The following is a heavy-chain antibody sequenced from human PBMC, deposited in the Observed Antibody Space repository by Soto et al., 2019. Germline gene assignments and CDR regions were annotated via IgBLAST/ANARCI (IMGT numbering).Heavy chain of an antibody. Sequence: GGSLRLSCAASGFTFSSYGMHWVRQAPGKGLEWVAVISYDGSNKYYAGSVKGRFTISRDNSKNTLYLQMNSLRAEDTAVFYCAKDQGYYYDSSGYYPESAFDIWGQGTMVTVSS. CDR2: ISYDGSNK. D-gene: IGHD3-22*01. V-gene: IGHV3-30*18. CDR1: GFTFSSYG. J-gene: IGHJ3*02. CDR3: AKDQGYYYDSSGYYPESAFDI.